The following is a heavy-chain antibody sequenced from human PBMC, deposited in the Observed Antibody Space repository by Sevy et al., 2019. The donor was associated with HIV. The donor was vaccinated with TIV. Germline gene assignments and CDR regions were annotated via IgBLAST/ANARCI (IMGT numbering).Heavy chain of an antibody. Sequence: GGSLRLSCAASGFTFSDYFMGWVRQAPGKGLEWVANVDQDGSQKNDVASVKGRFTVSRDNAKNSLYLQMNRLRVDDTAVYYGARELWPGDYWGQGTLVTVSS. CDR1: GFTFSDYF. V-gene: IGHV3-7*01. D-gene: IGHD2-21*01. J-gene: IGHJ4*02. CDR3: ARELWPGDY. CDR2: VDQDGSQK.